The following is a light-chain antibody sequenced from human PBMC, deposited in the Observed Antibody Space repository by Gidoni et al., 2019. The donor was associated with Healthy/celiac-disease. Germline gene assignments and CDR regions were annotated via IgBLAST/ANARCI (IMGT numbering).Light chain of an antibody. J-gene: IGKJ1*01. CDR1: QSVLYRSNNKNY. CDR3: QQYYSTPRT. V-gene: IGKV4-1*01. CDR2: WAS. Sequence: DIVMTQSPDSLAVSLGERAPINCKSSQSVLYRSNNKNYLAWYRQKPGQPPKLLIYWASTRESGVPDRFSGSGSGTDFTLTISSLQAEDVAVYYCQQYYSTPRTFGQGTKVEIK.